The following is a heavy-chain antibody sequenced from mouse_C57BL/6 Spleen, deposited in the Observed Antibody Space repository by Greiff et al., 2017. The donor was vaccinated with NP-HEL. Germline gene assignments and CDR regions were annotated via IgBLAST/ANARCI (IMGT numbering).Heavy chain of an antibody. D-gene: IGHD2-4*01. J-gene: IGHJ4*01. V-gene: IGHV1-4*01. Sequence: QVQLQQSGAELARPGASVKMSCKASGYTFTSYTMHWVKQRPGQGLEWIGYINPSSGYTKYNQKFKDKATLTADKSSSTAYMQLSSLTSEDSAVYYCARSGDYDGYAYAMDYWGQGTSVTVSS. CDR2: INPSSGYT. CDR1: GYTFTSYT. CDR3: ARSGDYDGYAYAMDY.